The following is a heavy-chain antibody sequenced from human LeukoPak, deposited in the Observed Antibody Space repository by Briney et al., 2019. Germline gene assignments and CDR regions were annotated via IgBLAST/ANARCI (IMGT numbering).Heavy chain of an antibody. J-gene: IGHJ4*02. V-gene: IGHV3-30*02. CDR3: ANPTGLPGVDY. CDR1: GFSFSYFG. D-gene: IGHD1-14*01. CDR2: IRYDGNNT. Sequence: GRSLRLFCAASGFSFSYFGMHWVRQAPGKGLEWVAFIRYDGNNTYYADSVKGRFTISRDNSKNTLYLQMNSLRSEDTAVYYCANPTGLPGVDYWGQGTLVTVSS.